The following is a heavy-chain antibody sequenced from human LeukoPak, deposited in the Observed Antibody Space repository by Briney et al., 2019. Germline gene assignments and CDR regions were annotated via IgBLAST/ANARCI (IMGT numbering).Heavy chain of an antibody. V-gene: IGHV4-34*01. J-gene: IGHJ1*01. CDR3: AKLGGLGSGGAEYFQH. CDR2: VNHSGST. CDR1: GGSFSGYY. D-gene: IGHD6-25*01. Sequence: KPSETLSLTCAVYGGSFSGYYWSWIRQPPGKGLEWIGDVNHSGSTNYNPSLKSRVTISVDTSKNQFSLKLSSVTAADTAVYYCAKLGGLGSGGAEYFQHWGQGTLVTVSS.